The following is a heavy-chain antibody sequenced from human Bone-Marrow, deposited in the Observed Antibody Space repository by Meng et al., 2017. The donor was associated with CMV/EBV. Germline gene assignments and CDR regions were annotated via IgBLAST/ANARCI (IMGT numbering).Heavy chain of an antibody. V-gene: IGHV3-48*03. Sequence: GGSLRLSCAASGFTFSSYEMNWVRQAPGKGLEWVSYISSSGSTIYYADSVKGRFTISRDNAKNSLYLQMNSLRAKDTAVYYCAREADYTSSWFYFDYWGQGTLATVSS. CDR3: AREADYTSSWFYFDY. CDR1: GFTFSSYE. D-gene: IGHD4-11*01. CDR2: ISSSGSTI. J-gene: IGHJ4*02.